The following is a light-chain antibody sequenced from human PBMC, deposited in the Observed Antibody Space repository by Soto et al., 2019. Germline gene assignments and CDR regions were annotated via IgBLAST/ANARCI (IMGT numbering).Light chain of an antibody. V-gene: IGLV3-1*01. CDR1: KLGDKY. CDR2: QDN. CDR3: QAWDSSTVV. J-gene: IGLJ2*01. Sequence: SYELTQPPSVSVSPGQTASITCSGDKLGDKYACWYQQKPDQSPVLVIFQDNERPSGIPDRFSGSNSGNTATLTISGTQATDEADYYCQAWDSSTVVFGGGTKLTVL.